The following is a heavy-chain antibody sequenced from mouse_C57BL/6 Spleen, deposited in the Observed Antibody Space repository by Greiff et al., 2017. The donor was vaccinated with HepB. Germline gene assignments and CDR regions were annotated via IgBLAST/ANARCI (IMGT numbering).Heavy chain of an antibody. J-gene: IGHJ3*01. Sequence: EVQRVESGGGLVKPGGSLKLSCAASGFTFSSYAMSWVRQTPEKRLEWVATISDGGSYTYYPDNVKGRFTISRDNAKNNLYLQMSHLKSEDTAMYYCARGYYDTEFAYWGQGTLVTVSA. CDR3: ARGYYDTEFAY. V-gene: IGHV5-4*01. CDR2: ISDGGSYT. D-gene: IGHD1-1*01. CDR1: GFTFSSYA.